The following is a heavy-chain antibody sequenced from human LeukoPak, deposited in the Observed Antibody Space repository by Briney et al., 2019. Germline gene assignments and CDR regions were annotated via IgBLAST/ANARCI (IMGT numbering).Heavy chain of an antibody. CDR2: IYYSGST. V-gene: IGHV4-30-4*08. CDR3: ARAIQLWRWFDY. CDR1: GGSISSGDYY. J-gene: IGHJ4*02. Sequence: PSQTLSLTCTVSGGSISSGDYYWSWIRQPPGKGLEWIGYIYYSGSTYYNPSLKSRVTISVDTSKNQFSLKLSSVTAADTAVYYCARAIQLWRWFDYWGQGTLVTLSS. D-gene: IGHD5-18*01.